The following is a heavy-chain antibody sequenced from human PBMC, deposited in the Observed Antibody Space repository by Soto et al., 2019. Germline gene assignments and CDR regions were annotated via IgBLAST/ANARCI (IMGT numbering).Heavy chain of an antibody. CDR3: ATSTWYAFDI. J-gene: IGHJ3*02. D-gene: IGHD6-13*01. CDR1: GFTFSNSI. Sequence: LRLACAASGFTFSNSIINWVRQAPGQGLEWVSSISGSSDFLYYADSVKGRFTISRDTATNSLYLQMNSLRAEDTAVYYCATSTWYAFDIWGQGTMVTVSS. V-gene: IGHV3-21*01. CDR2: ISGSSDFL.